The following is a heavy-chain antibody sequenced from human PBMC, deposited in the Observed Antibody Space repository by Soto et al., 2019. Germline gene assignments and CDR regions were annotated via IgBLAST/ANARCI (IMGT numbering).Heavy chain of an antibody. CDR3: VRRHVSATGIDWFDP. V-gene: IGHV1-3*01. D-gene: IGHD6-13*01. CDR2: INAANGDT. CDR1: GYTFTSYG. Sequence: QVQLVQSGTEVKKPGASVKVSCKASGYTFTSYGIHWVCQAPGQRLEWMGWINAANGDTKYSPKFQGRVTITRYTSASTAYMELSSLRSEDTAVYYCVRRHVSATGIDWFDPWGQGTLVTVSS. J-gene: IGHJ5*02.